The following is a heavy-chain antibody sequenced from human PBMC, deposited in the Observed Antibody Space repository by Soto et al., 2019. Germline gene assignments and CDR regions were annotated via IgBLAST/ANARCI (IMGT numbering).Heavy chain of an antibody. D-gene: IGHD3-3*01. CDR2: IYYNGST. V-gene: IGHV4-61*01. CDR3: ARARSGYSNFDY. J-gene: IGHJ4*02. Sequence: SETLSLTCTVSGDSVRSGNYYWSWIRQPPGKGLEWIGYIYYNGSTNYNPSLKSRVTISVDTSKNQFSLKLSSVTAADTAVYYCARARSGYSNFDYWGQGALVTVSS. CDR1: GDSVRSGNYY.